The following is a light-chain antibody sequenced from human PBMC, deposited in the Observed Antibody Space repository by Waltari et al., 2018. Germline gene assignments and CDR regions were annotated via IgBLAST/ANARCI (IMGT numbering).Light chain of an antibody. J-gene: IGKJ1*01. CDR3: MQGTHWPT. CDR1: QSLVYRDGNTY. V-gene: IGKV2-30*01. Sequence: DVVMTQSPLSLPVTLGQPASISCRSSQSLVYRDGNTYLYLFQQRPGQSPRRLIFKVSNRDSGVPDRFSGSGSGTDFTLKISRVEAEDVGVYYCMQGTHWPTFGQGTKVEIK. CDR2: KVS.